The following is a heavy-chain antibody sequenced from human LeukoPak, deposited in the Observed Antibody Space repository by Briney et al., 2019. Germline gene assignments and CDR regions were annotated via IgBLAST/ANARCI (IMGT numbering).Heavy chain of an antibody. CDR3: AKDRGNYYDSSGYYAFDY. J-gene: IGHJ4*02. V-gene: IGHV3-23*01. D-gene: IGHD3-22*01. CDR2: ISGSGGST. Sequence: GGSLRLSCAASGFPFSSYPMSWVRQAPGKGLEWVSGISGSGGSTYYADSVKGRFPISRDNSKNTLYLQMNSLRAEDTAVYYCAKDRGNYYDSSGYYAFDYWGQGTLVTVSS. CDR1: GFPFSSYP.